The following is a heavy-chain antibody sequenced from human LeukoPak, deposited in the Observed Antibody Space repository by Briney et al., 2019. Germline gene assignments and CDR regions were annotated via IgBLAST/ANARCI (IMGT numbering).Heavy chain of an antibody. CDR1: GYIFTDYY. Sequence: ASVKVSCKASGYIFTDYYMHWVRQAPGQELGWMGRINPNSGGTNYAQKFQGRVTMTRDTSISTAYMELSRLRSDDTAVYYCARGSRYSSSWFGYWGQGTLVTVSS. V-gene: IGHV1/OR15-1*04. J-gene: IGHJ5*01. D-gene: IGHD6-13*01. CDR3: ARGSRYSSSWFGY. CDR2: INPNSGGT.